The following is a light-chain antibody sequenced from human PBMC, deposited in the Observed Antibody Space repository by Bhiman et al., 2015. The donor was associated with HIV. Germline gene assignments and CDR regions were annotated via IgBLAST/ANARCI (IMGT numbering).Light chain of an antibody. CDR1: SSDVGGYNY. J-gene: IGLJ2*01. Sequence: QSALTQPASVSGSPGQSITISCTGTSSDVGGYNYVSWYQHHPGKAPKLMIYDVSKRPSGVSNRFSGSKSGNTASLSISGLQAEDDADYYCSSYTTTSTPVFGGGTKLTVL. CDR3: SSYTTTSTPV. CDR2: DVS. V-gene: IGLV2-14*03.